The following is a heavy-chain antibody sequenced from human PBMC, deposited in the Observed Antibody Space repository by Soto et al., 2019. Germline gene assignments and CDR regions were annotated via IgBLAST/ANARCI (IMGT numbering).Heavy chain of an antibody. CDR2: ILHDGSAE. Sequence: SLRLSCAASGFTFTSYCMHWVRQAPGKGLEWMALILHDGSAEYYADSVKGRFTISRDNSKNTLYLQMNSLRAEDTAVYYCARSRDGYSFYFYYGMDGWGQGTTVTVSS. V-gene: IGHV3-30*03. CDR3: ARSRDGYSFYFYYGMDG. J-gene: IGHJ6*02. CDR1: GFTFTSYC. D-gene: IGHD4-4*01.